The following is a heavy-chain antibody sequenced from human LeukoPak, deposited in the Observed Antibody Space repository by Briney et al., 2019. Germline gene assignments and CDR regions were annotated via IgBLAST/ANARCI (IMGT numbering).Heavy chain of an antibody. V-gene: IGHV4-34*01. D-gene: IGHD5-24*01. J-gene: IGHJ4*02. Sequence: PSETLSLTCAVYGGSFSGYYWSWIRQPPWKGLEWIGEINHSGSTNYNPSLKSRVTISVDTSKNQFSLKLSSVTAADTAVYYCARVTGRWLQFDYWGQGTLVTVSS. CDR2: INHSGST. CDR1: GGSFSGYY. CDR3: ARVTGRWLQFDY.